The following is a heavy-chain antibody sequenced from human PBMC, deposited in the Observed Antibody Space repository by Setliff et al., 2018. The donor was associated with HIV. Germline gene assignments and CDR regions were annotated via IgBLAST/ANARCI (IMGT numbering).Heavy chain of an antibody. D-gene: IGHD3-9*01. Sequence: ASVKVSCKSSGYNFDFHYVHWVRQAPGQGFEWLGVINPTAGSTTLEQNFQGRVTMTRDTSVNTAYMELSRLTSDDTAVYYCAGVISQFSDWQKDYFQYWGQGTLVTVSS. CDR2: INPTAGST. CDR1: GYNFDFHY. J-gene: IGHJ4*02. CDR3: AGVISQFSDWQKDYFQY. V-gene: IGHV1-2*02.